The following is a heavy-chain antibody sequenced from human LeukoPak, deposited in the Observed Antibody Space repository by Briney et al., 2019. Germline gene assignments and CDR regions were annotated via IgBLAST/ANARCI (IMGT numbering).Heavy chain of an antibody. V-gene: IGHV3-30*04. CDR3: TTWIQKFFSDY. CDR2: ISFDVTKE. D-gene: IGHD5-18*01. CDR1: GFTFSSYA. J-gene: IGHJ4*02. Sequence: SGGSLRLSCEASGFTFSSYAMHWVRQAPGKGLEWVSMISFDVTKEDYADSVRGRFTISRDNSKNTLYLQMNNLRVEDSAVYYCTTWIQKFFSDYWGQGTLVSVSS.